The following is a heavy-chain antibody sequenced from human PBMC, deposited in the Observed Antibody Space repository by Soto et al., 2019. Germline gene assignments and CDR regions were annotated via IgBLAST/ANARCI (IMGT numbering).Heavy chain of an antibody. J-gene: IGHJ4*02. CDR2: ISYDGISK. V-gene: IGHV3-30*18. CDR3: AKDGYLDTYYFDY. Sequence: QAQLVESGGGEVQPGRSLRLSCAASGFTFKSYGMHWVRQAPGKGLEWVAVISYDGISKHYADSVKGRFSISRDDSENTLYVQMNSLRAEDTAVYYCAKDGYLDTYYFDYWGQGTLVTVSS. CDR1: GFTFKSYG. D-gene: IGHD3-9*01.